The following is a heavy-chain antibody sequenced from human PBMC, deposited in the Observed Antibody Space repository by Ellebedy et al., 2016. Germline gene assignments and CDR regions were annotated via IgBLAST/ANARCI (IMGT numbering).Heavy chain of an antibody. V-gene: IGHV4-59*02. D-gene: IGHD6-19*01. CDR3: AKWNGGWYAFEV. Sequence: SETLSLTCNVSGGSVSSDYWNRNRRPPGKGLAWIGYVCHTGTTNYNPSLKSRVTMSVDTSKSQFSLRLTSVTAADTAVYYCAKWNGGWYAFEVWGQGTMVTVSS. CDR1: GGSVSSDY. CDR2: VCHTGTT. J-gene: IGHJ3*01.